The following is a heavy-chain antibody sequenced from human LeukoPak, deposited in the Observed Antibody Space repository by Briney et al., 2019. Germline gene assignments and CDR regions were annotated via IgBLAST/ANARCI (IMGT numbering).Heavy chain of an antibody. D-gene: IGHD3-10*01. CDR1: GGTFSSYA. CDR2: IIRILGTA. J-gene: IGHJ6*03. CDR3: ARASQYYYGSGSLSRYYYYYMDV. V-gene: IGHV1-69*13. Sequence: SVKVSCKASGGTFSSYAISWVRQAPGQGLEWMGGIIRILGTASYAQKFQGRVTITADESTSTAYMELSSLRSEDTAVYYCARASQYYYGSGSLSRYYYYYMDVWGKGTTVTISS.